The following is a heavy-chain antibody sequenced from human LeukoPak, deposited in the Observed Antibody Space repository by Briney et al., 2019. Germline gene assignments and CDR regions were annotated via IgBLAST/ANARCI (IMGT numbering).Heavy chain of an antibody. J-gene: IGHJ6*03. CDR1: GFTFSSYG. CDR3: AKDGDSSGWYKDYYYYYYMDV. Sequence: QPGGSLRLSCAASGFTFSSYGMHWVRQAPGKGLEWVAFIRYDGSNKYYADSVKGRFTISRDNSKNTLYLRMNSLRAEDTAVYYCAKDGDSSGWYKDYYYYYYMDVWGKGTTVTVPS. V-gene: IGHV3-30*02. D-gene: IGHD6-19*01. CDR2: IRYDGSNK.